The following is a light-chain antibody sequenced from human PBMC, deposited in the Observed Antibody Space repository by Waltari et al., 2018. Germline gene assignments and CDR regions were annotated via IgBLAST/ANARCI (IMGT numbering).Light chain of an antibody. CDR1: QTINSK. CDR2: GAS. J-gene: IGKJ2*01. V-gene: IGKV3-15*01. Sequence: EIVLTQSPATLSVSPGERATLSCRASQTINSKLAWYQQQPGQAPRLLIYGASTRAIGIPARFSGSGSGTEFTLTITSLQSEDFAVYFCQQYHKWPPYTFGQGTKLDI. CDR3: QQYHKWPPYT.